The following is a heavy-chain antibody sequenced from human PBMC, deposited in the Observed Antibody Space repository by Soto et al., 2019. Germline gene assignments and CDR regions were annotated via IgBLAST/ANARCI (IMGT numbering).Heavy chain of an antibody. J-gene: IGHJ5*02. V-gene: IGHV4-59*01. CDR3: ARAIEDIAVVPAAIFHWFDP. D-gene: IGHD2-2*01. CDR2: IYYSGST. CDR1: CGSIISYY. Sequence: SETLSLTCTFSCGSIISYYWSWIRQPPGKGLEWIGYIYYSGSTNYNPSLKSRVTISVDTSKNQFSLKLSSVTAADTAVYYCARAIEDIAVVPAAIFHWFDPWGQGTLVTVSS.